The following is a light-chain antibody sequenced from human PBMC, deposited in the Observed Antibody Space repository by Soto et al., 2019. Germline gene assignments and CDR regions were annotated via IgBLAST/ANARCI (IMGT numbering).Light chain of an antibody. J-gene: IGKJ4*01. CDR3: QQLNSYPLS. CDR1: QGISSY. V-gene: IGKV1-9*01. Sequence: DIPLTQSPSFLSASVGDRVTITCRASQGISSYLAWYQQKPGKAPKLLIYAASPLQSGVPSRFSGSGSGTEFTITISSLQPEDVATYYCQQLNSYPLSFGGGTKVEIK. CDR2: AAS.